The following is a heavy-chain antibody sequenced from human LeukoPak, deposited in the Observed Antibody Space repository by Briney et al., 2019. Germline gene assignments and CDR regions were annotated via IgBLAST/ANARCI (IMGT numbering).Heavy chain of an antibody. CDR2: NKCDGSSS. CDR3: VRDLDLGGYSSFEY. CDR1: GVTSSSYFW. J-gene: IGHJ4*02. Sequence: PGGSLRLSCAAPGVTSSSYFWMHWVRQAPGKGLVWVSRNKCDGSSSTYTDSLKGRFTISRDSAKNSLYLQMNTLRAEDTAVYYCVRDLDLGGYSSFEYWGQGTLVTVSS. V-gene: IGHV3-74*01. D-gene: IGHD4-23*01.